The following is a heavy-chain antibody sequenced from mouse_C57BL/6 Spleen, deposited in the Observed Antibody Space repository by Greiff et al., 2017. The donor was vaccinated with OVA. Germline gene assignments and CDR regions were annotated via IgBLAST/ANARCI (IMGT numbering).Heavy chain of an antibody. CDR3: ARWGDYDGGVDY. J-gene: IGHJ2*01. CDR2: IYPGSGNT. CDR1: GYTFTDYY. V-gene: IGHV1-76*01. D-gene: IGHD2-4*01. Sequence: VQLQQSGAELVRPGASVKLSCKASGYTFTDYYINWVKQRPGQGLEWIARIYPGSGNTYYNEKFKGKATLTAEKSSSTAYMQLSSLTSEDSAVYFCARWGDYDGGVDYWGQGTTLTVSS.